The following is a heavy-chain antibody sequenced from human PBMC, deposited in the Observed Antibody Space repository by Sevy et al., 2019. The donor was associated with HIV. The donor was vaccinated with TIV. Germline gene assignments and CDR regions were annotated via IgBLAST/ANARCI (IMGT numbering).Heavy chain of an antibody. J-gene: IGHJ4*02. V-gene: IGHV3-23*01. CDR3: ANRAGPIFDN. CDR1: GFTFSNYY. D-gene: IGHD6-19*01. Sequence: GGSLRLSCVVSGFTFSNYYMSWVRQAPGKGLEWVSVISDSGGYTSYTDSVKGRFTISRDNYKNTLYLQMNSLSVEDTAIYYCANRAGPIFDNWGQGTLVTVSS. CDR2: ISDSGGYT.